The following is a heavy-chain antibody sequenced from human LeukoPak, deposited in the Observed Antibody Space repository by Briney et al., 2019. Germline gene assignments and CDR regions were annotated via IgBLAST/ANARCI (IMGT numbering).Heavy chain of an antibody. J-gene: IGHJ2*01. V-gene: IGHV4-30-2*01. CDR1: GGSISSGGYS. CDR2: IYHSGST. D-gene: IGHD2-21*02. CDR3: AREGSGGVVVTARNWYFDL. Sequence: SETLSLTCAVSGGSISSGGYSWSWIRQPPGKGLECIGYIYHSGSTYYNPSLKSRVTISVDRSKNQFSLKLSSVTAADTAVSYCAREGSGGVVVTARNWYFDLWGRGTLVTVSS.